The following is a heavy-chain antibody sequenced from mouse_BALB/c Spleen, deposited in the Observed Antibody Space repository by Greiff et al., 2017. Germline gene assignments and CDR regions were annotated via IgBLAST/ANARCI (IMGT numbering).Heavy chain of an antibody. CDR2: ISSGGSYT. CDR3: ARHPTGSWYFDV. V-gene: IGHV5-6*01. CDR1: GFTFSSYG. D-gene: IGHD4-1*02. Sequence: EVKLMESGGDLVKPGGSLKLSCAASGFTFSSYGMSWVRQTPDKRLEWVATISSGGSYTYYPDSVKGRFTISRDNAKNTLYLQMSSLKSEDTAMYYCARHPTGSWYFDVWGAGTTVTVSS. J-gene: IGHJ1*01.